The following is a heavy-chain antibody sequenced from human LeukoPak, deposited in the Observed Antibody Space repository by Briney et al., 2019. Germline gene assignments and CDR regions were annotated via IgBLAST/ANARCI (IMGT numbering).Heavy chain of an antibody. CDR3: ASVPTSGDYLDY. D-gene: IGHD1-26*01. V-gene: IGHV4-61*01. J-gene: IGHJ4*02. CDR1: GSSVSIVSYY. CDR2: IYYSGST. Sequence: SETLSLTCTVSGSSVSIVSYYWSWIRQPPGKGLEWIGYIYYSGSTNYNPSLKSRVTMSVDTSNNQFSLKLSSVTAADTAVYYCASVPTSGDYLDYWGQGTLVTVSS.